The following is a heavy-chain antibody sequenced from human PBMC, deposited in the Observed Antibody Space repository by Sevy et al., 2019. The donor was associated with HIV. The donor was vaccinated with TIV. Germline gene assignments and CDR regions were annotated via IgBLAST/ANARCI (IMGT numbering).Heavy chain of an antibody. CDR2: ISGPGLST. CDR1: GFTFNTHA. V-gene: IGHV3-23*01. J-gene: IGHJ3*01. D-gene: IGHD3-22*01. CDR3: AKALNPALESMIEVILRTLKGFDV. Sequence: GGSLRLSCTASGFTFNTHAMTWVRQAPGKGLEWVSVISGPGLSTYYADSVKGRFTISRDNSRNTLYLQMNSLGVDDTATYYCAKALNPALESMIEVILRTLKGFDVWGQGTMVTVSS.